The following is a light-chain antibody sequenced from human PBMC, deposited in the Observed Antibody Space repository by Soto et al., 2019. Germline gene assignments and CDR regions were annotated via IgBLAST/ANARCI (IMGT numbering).Light chain of an antibody. J-gene: IGKJ4*01. CDR3: QKHNSAPLT. V-gene: IGKV1-27*01. Sequence: DIPMTQSPSSLSSSVGDRVTITCRASQGISTYLACYQQKPGKVPKLLIFAASTLQSGVPSRFSGSGSGTDFNLTISSLQPEDVATYDCQKHNSAPLTVGGGTKVEIK. CDR1: QGISTY. CDR2: AAS.